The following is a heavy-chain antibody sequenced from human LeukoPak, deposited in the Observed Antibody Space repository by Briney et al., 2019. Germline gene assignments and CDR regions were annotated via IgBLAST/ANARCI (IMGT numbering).Heavy chain of an antibody. CDR2: IYYSGST. V-gene: IGHV4-39*01. J-gene: IGHJ4*02. CDR3: ARQGYSSGYYFDY. Sequence: SETLSLTCTVPGGSISTGSYFWGCIRQPPGKGLEWIGSIYYSGSTYYNPSLKSRVTISVDTSRNQFSLELRTVTAADTAVYYCARQGYSSGYYFDYWGQGTLVTVSS. CDR1: GGSISTGSYF. D-gene: IGHD5-18*01.